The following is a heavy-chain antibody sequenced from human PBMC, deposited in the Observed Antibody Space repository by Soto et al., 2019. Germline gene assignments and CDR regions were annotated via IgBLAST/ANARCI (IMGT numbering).Heavy chain of an antibody. J-gene: IGHJ4*02. Sequence: SETLSLTCTVSGGSISSGDYYWSWIRQPPGKGLEWIGYIYYSGSTYYNPSLKSRVTISVDTSKNQFSLKLSSVTAADTAVYYCARVPYYYDSSGYYVSFDYWGQGTLVTVSS. CDR2: IYYSGST. D-gene: IGHD3-22*01. CDR1: GGSISSGDYY. V-gene: IGHV4-30-4*01. CDR3: ARVPYYYDSSGYYVSFDY.